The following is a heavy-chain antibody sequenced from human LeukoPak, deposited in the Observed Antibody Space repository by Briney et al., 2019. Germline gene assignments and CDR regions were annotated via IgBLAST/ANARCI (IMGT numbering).Heavy chain of an antibody. D-gene: IGHD2-2*01. Sequence: GASVKVSCKASGYTFTGYYMHWARQAPGQGLEWMGRINPNSGGTNYAQNFQGRVTMTRDTSISTAYMDLSRLTSDDTAVYYCARPDCSSTSCLNAFDIWGQGTMVTVSS. J-gene: IGHJ3*02. V-gene: IGHV1-2*06. CDR1: GYTFTGYY. CDR2: INPNSGGT. CDR3: ARPDCSSTSCLNAFDI.